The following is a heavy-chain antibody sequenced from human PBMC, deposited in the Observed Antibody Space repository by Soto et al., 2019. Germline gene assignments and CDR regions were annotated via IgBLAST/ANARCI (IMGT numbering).Heavy chain of an antibody. CDR1: CGSISSSSYY. CDR2: IYYSGST. CDR3: ARSVLRYDSSGYYSSLDY. V-gene: IGHV4-39*01. J-gene: IGHJ4*02. D-gene: IGHD3-22*01. Sequence: KPSETLSLTCTVSCGSISSSSYYWGWIRQPPGKGLEWIGSIYYSGSTYYNPSLKSRVTISVDTSKNQFSLKLSSVTAADTAVYYCARSVLRYDSSGYYSSLDYWGQGTLVTVSS.